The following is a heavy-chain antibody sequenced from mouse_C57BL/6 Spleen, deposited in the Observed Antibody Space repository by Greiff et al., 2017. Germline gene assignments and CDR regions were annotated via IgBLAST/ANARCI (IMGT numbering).Heavy chain of an antibody. J-gene: IGHJ4*01. CDR3: ANCDCADAMDD. V-gene: IGHV1-62-3*01. Sequence: QVQLQQPGAELVKPGASVKISCKASGYAFTSSWMHWVKQRPGRGLEWIGRIDPDGGGTNYNEKFKSKATLTVDKSSSPAYMQLSSLTSEDSAVYSCANCDCADAMDDWGQGTSVTVSS. CDR1: GYAFTSSW. CDR2: IDPDGGGT.